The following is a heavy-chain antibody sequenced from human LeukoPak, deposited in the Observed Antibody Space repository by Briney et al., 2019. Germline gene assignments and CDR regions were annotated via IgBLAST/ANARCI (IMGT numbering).Heavy chain of an antibody. CDR1: GGTFSSYA. J-gene: IGHJ5*02. CDR2: IIPIFGTA. Sequence: SVKVSCKASGGTFSSYAISWVRQAPGQGLEWMGGIIPIFGTANYAQKFQGRVTITADESTSTAYMELSSLRSEDTAVYYCAQVVSDYAPLGWFDPWGQGTLVTVSS. CDR3: AQVVSDYAPLGWFDP. D-gene: IGHD4-17*01. V-gene: IGHV1-69*13.